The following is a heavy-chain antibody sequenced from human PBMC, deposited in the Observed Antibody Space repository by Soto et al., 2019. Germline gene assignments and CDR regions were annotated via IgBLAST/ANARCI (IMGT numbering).Heavy chain of an antibody. J-gene: IGHJ4*02. CDR1: GYTLTELS. CDR2: FDPEDGET. Sequence: GASVKVSCKVSGYTLTELSMHWVRQAPGKGLEWMGGFDPEDGETIYAQKFQGRVTMTEDTSTDTAYMELSSLRSEDTAVYYCATAIGEEYSSSFDFDDWGQGTLGTVSS. V-gene: IGHV1-24*01. D-gene: IGHD6-6*01. CDR3: ATAIGEEYSSSFDFDD.